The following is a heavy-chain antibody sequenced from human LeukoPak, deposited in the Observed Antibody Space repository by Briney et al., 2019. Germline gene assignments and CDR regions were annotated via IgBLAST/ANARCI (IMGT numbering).Heavy chain of an antibody. Sequence: GASVKVSCKASGYTFTSYGISWVRQAPGQGLEWMGWISAYNGNTNYAQKLQGRVTMTTDTSTSTAYMELRSLRSDDTAVYYCARDGYDDSSGYYFRTWGGGTSDAFDIWGQGTMVTVSS. V-gene: IGHV1-18*01. CDR3: ARDGYDDSSGYYFRTWGGGTSDAFDI. J-gene: IGHJ3*02. CDR1: GYTFTSYG. CDR2: ISAYNGNT. D-gene: IGHD3-22*01.